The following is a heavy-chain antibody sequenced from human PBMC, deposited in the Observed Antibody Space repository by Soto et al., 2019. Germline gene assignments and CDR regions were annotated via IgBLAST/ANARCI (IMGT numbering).Heavy chain of an antibody. Sequence: QVQLVDSGGGVVQPGRSLRLSCAASGFTFSSYAMHWVRQAPGKGLEWVAGISYDGSNKYYADSVKGRFTISRGNSKNTLYLQMNSLRAEDTVVYYCARDRRDMITFGGVIVMEYYFDYWGQGTLVTVSS. J-gene: IGHJ4*02. CDR2: ISYDGSNK. V-gene: IGHV3-30-3*01. D-gene: IGHD3-16*02. CDR1: GFTFSSYA. CDR3: ARDRRDMITFGGVIVMEYYFDY.